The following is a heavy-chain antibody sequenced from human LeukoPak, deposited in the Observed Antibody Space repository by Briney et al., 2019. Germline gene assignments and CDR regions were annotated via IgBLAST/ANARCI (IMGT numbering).Heavy chain of an antibody. Sequence: GGSLRLSCAASGFTFSSYAMSWVRQAPGKGLEWVSAISGSGGSTYYADSVKGRFTISRDNSKNTLYLQMNSLRVEDTAVYYCAKDRLNDYSVSPLGDWGQGTLVTVSS. CDR1: GFTFSSYA. D-gene: IGHD1-26*01. J-gene: IGHJ4*02. V-gene: IGHV3-23*01. CDR2: ISGSGGST. CDR3: AKDRLNDYSVSPLGD.